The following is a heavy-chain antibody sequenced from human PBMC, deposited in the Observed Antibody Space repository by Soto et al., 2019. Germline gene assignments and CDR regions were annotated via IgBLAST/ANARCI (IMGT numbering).Heavy chain of an antibody. V-gene: IGHV1-69*13. Sequence: SVKVSCKASGGTFSSYAISWVRQAPGQGLEWMGGIIPIFGTANYAQKFQGRVTITADETTSTAYMELSSLRSEDTAVYYCARADSYGLWDYYYYGMDVWGQGTTVTVSS. J-gene: IGHJ6*02. CDR1: GGTFSSYA. D-gene: IGHD5-18*01. CDR3: ARADSYGLWDYYYYGMDV. CDR2: IIPIFGTA.